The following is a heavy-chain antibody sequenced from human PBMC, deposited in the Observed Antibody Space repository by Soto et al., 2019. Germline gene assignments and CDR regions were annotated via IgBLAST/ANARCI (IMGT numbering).Heavy chain of an antibody. V-gene: IGHV1-8*01. D-gene: IGHD3-10*01. CDR3: ARGRASGSYYLLDY. CDR1: GNTFTSCD. CDR2: INPNSGNI. J-gene: IGHJ4*02. Sequence: ASVKVSCKASGNTFTSCDINWVRQATGHGLEWMGWINPNSGNIGYAQKFQGRVTMTRDTAIRTAYMEVSRLRSDDTAVYYCARGRASGSYYLLDYWGQGTLVTVSS.